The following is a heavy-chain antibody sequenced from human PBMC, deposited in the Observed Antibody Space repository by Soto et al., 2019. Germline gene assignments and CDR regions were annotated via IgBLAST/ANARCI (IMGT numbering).Heavy chain of an antibody. V-gene: IGHV3-23*01. CDR1: GFTFSNSA. CDR3: AKVTTTWPTFDY. J-gene: IGHJ4*02. D-gene: IGHD1-1*01. Sequence: GGSLRLSCAASGFTFSNSAMSWVRQAPGKGLEWVSGISGSASNAYYADSVKGRFTISRDNSKNTLYLEVKSLRAEDTAVYYCAKVTTTWPTFDYWGQGTLLTVSS. CDR2: ISGSASNA.